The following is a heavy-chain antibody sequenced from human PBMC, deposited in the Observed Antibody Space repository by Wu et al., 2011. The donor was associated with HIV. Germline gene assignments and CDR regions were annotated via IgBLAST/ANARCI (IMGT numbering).Heavy chain of an antibody. CDR3: VRGARGVIPHY. V-gene: IGHV1-69*01. CDR2: IFGTA. Sequence: QVQLVQSGAEVKKPGSSVKVSCKASGGTFSSYAISYAIFGTANYAQKFQGRVTITTDESTRTAYMELSSLRSEDTAVYYCVRGARGVIPHYWGQGTLVTVSS. J-gene: IGHJ4*02. D-gene: IGHD3-10*01. CDR1: GGTFSSYA.